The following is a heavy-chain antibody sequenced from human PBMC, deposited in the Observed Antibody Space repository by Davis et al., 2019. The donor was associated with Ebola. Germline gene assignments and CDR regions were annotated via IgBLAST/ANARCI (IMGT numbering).Heavy chain of an antibody. V-gene: IGHV5-51*01. CDR3: ARQMGSLTSA. CDR1: GYTFTKYW. Sequence: GESLKISCKGFGYTFTKYWIGWVRQMPGEGLEWLGIIYPGDSNVKYSPSFEGQVTISVDKSINTAYLQWSSLKASDTAVYYCARQMGSLTSAWGQGTTVTVSS. J-gene: IGHJ6*02. CDR2: IYPGDSNV. D-gene: IGHD2-8*01.